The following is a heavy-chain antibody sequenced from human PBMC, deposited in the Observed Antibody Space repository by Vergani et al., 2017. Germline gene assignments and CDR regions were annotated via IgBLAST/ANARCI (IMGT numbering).Heavy chain of an antibody. CDR3: AKHFRGWGIDY. J-gene: IGHJ4*02. CDR1: GFTLSNYD. D-gene: IGHD3-16*01. CDR2: IQLDGSNR. V-gene: IGHV3-30*02. Sequence: QGQLVESGGGVVQRGGSLRLSCATSGFTLSNYDMQWIPQGPGKGMEFVAFIQLDGSNRYYADSVKGRFTLSRDFSKNTLYLQMNSLGTDDTATYYCAKHFRGWGIDYWGQGTQVIVSS.